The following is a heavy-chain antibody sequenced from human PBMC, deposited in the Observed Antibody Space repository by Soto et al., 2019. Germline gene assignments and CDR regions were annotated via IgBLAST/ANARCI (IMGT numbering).Heavy chain of an antibody. D-gene: IGHD4-17*01. CDR1: GASIRSINYY. V-gene: IGHV4-39*01. Sequence: SETLSLTCSVSGASIRSINYYWGWIRQPPGRGLEWIGSILYSGSTYYNPSLKSRGDISADTSKNQISLRLTSVTAADTAVYFCVRLDPTMTTILTYWGKGALVTVSP. J-gene: IGHJ4*02. CDR3: VRLDPTMTTILTY. CDR2: ILYSGST.